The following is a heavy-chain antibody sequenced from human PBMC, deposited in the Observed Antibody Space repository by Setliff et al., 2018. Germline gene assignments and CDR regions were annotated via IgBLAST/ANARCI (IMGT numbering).Heavy chain of an antibody. CDR3: ARVYGASVWGNYPVDY. V-gene: IGHV3-7*03. D-gene: IGHD3-16*02. CDR2: IKQDGSEK. CDR1: GFTVSSGW. Sequence: GGSLRLSCAAAGFTVSSGWMSWVRQAPGKGLEWVANIKQDGSEKYYVDSVKGRFTISRDNAKNSLYLQMNSLRAEDTTVYYCARVYGASVWGNYPVDYWGQGTLVTVSS. J-gene: IGHJ4*02.